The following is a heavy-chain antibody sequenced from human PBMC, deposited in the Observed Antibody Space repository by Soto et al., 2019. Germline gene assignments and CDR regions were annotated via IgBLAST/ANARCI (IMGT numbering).Heavy chain of an antibody. CDR1: GYNFTSYW. CDR2: IYPGDSDT. V-gene: IGHV5-51*01. Sequence: GESLKISCKGSGYNFTSYWIGWVRQMPGKGLEWMGIIYPGDSDTRYSPSFQGQVTISADKSISTAYLQWSSLKASDTAMYYCARQNDFWSGYYDYWGQGTLVTVSS. J-gene: IGHJ4*02. D-gene: IGHD3-3*01. CDR3: ARQNDFWSGYYDY.